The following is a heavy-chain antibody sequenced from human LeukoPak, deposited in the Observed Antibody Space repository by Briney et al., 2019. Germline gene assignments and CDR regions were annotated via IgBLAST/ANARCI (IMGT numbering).Heavy chain of an antibody. J-gene: IGHJ4*02. D-gene: IGHD3-22*01. CDR3: ARGSGYYIDDY. CDR1: GGSISSYY. CDR2: IYYSGST. V-gene: IGHV4-59*08. Sequence: SETLSLTCTVSGGSISSYYWSWIRQPPGKGLEWIGYIYYSGSTNYNPSLKSRVTISVDTSKNQFSLKLSSVTAADTAVYYCARGSGYYIDDYWGQGTLVTVSS.